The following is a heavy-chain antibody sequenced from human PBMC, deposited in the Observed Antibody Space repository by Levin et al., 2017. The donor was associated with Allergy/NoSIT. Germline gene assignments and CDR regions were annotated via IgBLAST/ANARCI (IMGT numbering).Heavy chain of an antibody. D-gene: IGHD2-21*02. V-gene: IGHV3-30*18. CDR1: GFTFSSYG. Sequence: GGSLRLSCAASGFTFSSYGMHWVRQAPGKGLEWLAIISNDGSDRDYAESVKGRFTISRDNSKNTLYLQMNSLRPEDTALYYCAKLECGSDCYWVYDNGMDVWGQGTTVTVSS. CDR2: ISNDGSDR. CDR3: AKLECGSDCYWVYDNGMDV. J-gene: IGHJ6*02.